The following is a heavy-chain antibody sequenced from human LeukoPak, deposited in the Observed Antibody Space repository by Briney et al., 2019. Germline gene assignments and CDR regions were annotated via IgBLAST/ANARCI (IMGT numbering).Heavy chain of an antibody. J-gene: IGHJ4*02. D-gene: IGHD6-13*01. CDR2: IYYSGST. Sequence: SETLSLTCTVSGGSISSYYWSWIRQPPGKSLEWIGYIYYSGSTNYNPSLKSRVTMSLDTSKNQFSLKLSSVTAADTTVYYCARGGYSSSWSPFDYWGQGTLVTVSS. CDR3: ARGGYSSSWSPFDY. V-gene: IGHV4-59*01. CDR1: GGSISSYY.